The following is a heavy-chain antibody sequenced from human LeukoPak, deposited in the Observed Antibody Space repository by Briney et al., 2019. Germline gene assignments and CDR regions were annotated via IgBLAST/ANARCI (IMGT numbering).Heavy chain of an antibody. CDR2: ISYDGSNK. D-gene: IGHD3-22*01. CDR1: GFTFSSYG. CDR3: AKEFDYYDSVPFDY. J-gene: IGHJ4*02. Sequence: GGSLRPSCAASGFTFSSYGMHWVRQAPGKGLEWVAVISYDGSNKYYADSVKGRFTISRDNSKNTLYLQMNSLRAEDTAVYYCAKEFDYYDSVPFDYWGQGTLVTVSS. V-gene: IGHV3-30*18.